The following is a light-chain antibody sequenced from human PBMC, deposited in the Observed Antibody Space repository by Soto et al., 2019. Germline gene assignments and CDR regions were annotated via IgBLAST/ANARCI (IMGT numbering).Light chain of an antibody. Sequence: QSALTQPASVSGSPGQSITISCTGTSSDVGFYNYVSWYQQLPGKAPKLMIYEVSNRPSGVSNRFSGSKSGNTASLTISGLQAEDEADYYCSSYRSSSTLYVFGTGTKVTVL. J-gene: IGLJ1*01. CDR3: SSYRSSSTLYV. V-gene: IGLV2-14*01. CDR1: SSDVGFYNY. CDR2: EVS.